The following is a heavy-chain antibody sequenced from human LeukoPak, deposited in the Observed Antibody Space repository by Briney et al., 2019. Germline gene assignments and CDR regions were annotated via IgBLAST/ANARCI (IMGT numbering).Heavy chain of an antibody. CDR3: ARGGLYYYDSSGYYGPGDWFDP. J-gene: IGHJ5*02. CDR1: GFTFSSYS. Sequence: KSGGSLRLSCAASGFTFSSYSMNWVRQAPGKGLEWVSSISSSSSYIYYADSVKGRFTISRDNAKNSLYLQMNSLRAEDTAVYYCARGGLYYYDSSGYYGPGDWFDPWGQGTLVTVSS. CDR2: ISSSSSYI. V-gene: IGHV3-21*01. D-gene: IGHD3-22*01.